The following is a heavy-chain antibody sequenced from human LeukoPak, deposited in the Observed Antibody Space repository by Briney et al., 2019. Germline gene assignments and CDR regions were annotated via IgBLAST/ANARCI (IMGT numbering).Heavy chain of an antibody. Sequence: GGSLRLSCVASGFTVTSNYMTWVRQPPGKGLEWVSILYSGGSTYYADSVKGRFSVSRDNSKGTLYLHMSSLRAEDTAVYYCSRGTFSKPDSWGQGTLVTVPS. D-gene: IGHD2/OR15-2a*01. V-gene: IGHV3-53*01. J-gene: IGHJ4*02. CDR3: SRGTFSKPDS. CDR1: GFTVTSNY. CDR2: LYSGGST.